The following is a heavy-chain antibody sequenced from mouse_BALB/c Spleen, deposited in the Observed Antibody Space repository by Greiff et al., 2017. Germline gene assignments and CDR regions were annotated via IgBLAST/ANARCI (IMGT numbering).Heavy chain of an antibody. CDR1: GYSFTDYN. V-gene: IGHV1S135*01. Sequence: EVQLHQSGPGLVKPGASVKVSCKASGYSFTDYNMYWVQQSHGKSLEWIGYIDPYNGGTSYNQKFKGKATLTVDKSTSTAFMHLNSLTSEDSAVYYCARGGDDYDEDCYAMDYWGQGTSVTVSS. D-gene: IGHD2-4*01. CDR2: IDPYNGGT. CDR3: ARGGDDYDEDCYAMDY. J-gene: IGHJ4*01.